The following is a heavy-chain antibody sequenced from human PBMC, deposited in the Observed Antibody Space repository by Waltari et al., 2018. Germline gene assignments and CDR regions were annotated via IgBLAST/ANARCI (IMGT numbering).Heavy chain of an antibody. D-gene: IGHD3-10*01. CDR1: GFTFSTYA. CDR3: ARVPRGSIIPSLYYFDY. Sequence: QVQLVESGGAVVKPGRYLRLSCAASGFTFSTYAMHWVRQAPGKGLEWVAFISYDGTYKYYADSLRGRFTISRDNSKKTLFLQVNSLITDDTALYYCARVPRGSIIPSLYYFDYWGQGTLVTVSS. J-gene: IGHJ4*02. V-gene: IGHV3-30*16. CDR2: ISYDGTYK.